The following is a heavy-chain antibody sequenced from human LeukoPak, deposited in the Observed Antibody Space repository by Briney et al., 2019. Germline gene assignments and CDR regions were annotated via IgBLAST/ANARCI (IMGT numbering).Heavy chain of an antibody. J-gene: IGHJ5*02. D-gene: IGHD2-2*01. CDR2: IYYSGST. CDR1: GGSISSYY. V-gene: IGHV4-59*01. CDR3: ARGGYCSSTSCYLSNWFDP. Sequence: SETLSLTCTVSGGSISSYYWSWIRQPPGKGLEWIGYIYYSGSTNYNPSLKSRVTISVDTSKNQFSLKLSSVTAADTAVYYCARGGYCSSTSCYLSNWFDPWGQGTLVTVPS.